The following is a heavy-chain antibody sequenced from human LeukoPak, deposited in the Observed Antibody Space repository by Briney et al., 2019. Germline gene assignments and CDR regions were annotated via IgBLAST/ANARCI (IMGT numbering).Heavy chain of an antibody. CDR3: AKDMFRGGYSSGLRTSFFDY. D-gene: IGHD6-19*01. CDR2: ISWNSGSI. CDR1: GFTLDDYA. Sequence: PGRSLRLSCAASGFTLDDYAMHWVRQAPGKGLEWVSGISWNSGSIGYADSVKGRFTISRDNAKNSLYLQMNSLRAEDTALYYFAKDMFRGGYSSGLRTSFFDYWGQGTLVTVSS. V-gene: IGHV3-9*01. J-gene: IGHJ4*02.